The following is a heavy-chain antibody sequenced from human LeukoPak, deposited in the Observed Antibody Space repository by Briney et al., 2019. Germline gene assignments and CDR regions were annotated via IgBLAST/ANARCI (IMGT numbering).Heavy chain of an antibody. CDR3: ANDPDLGTAMSTGDY. V-gene: IGHV3-23*01. Sequence: GGSLRLSCAASGFTFSSYAMSWVRQAPGKGLEWVSAISGSGDSTYYADSVKGRFTISRDNSKNTLYLQMNSLRAEDTAVYYCANDPDLGTAMSTGDYWGQGTLVTVSS. J-gene: IGHJ4*02. CDR1: GFTFSSYA. D-gene: IGHD5-18*01. CDR2: ISGSGDST.